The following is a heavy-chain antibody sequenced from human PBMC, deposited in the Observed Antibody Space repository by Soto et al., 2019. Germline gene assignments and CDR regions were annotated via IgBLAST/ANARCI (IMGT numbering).Heavy chain of an antibody. D-gene: IGHD2-21*02. CDR2: IHHSGST. CDR3: ARATAVADAIVSGLDV. CDR1: GDSISRRNW. V-gene: IGHV4-4*02. Sequence: QVQLQESGPGLVKPSGTLSLSCAVSGDSISRRNWWSWVRQSPGQGLEWIGEIHHSGSTNYNLSPKSRVTISIDKSKNHFSLGLTSVPAADTAVYYWARATAVADAIVSGLDVWGQGTAVTVSS. J-gene: IGHJ6*02.